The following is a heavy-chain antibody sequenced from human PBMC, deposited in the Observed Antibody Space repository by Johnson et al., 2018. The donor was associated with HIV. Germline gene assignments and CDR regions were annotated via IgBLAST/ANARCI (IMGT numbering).Heavy chain of an antibody. D-gene: IGHD2-21*01. J-gene: IGHJ3*02. CDR2: IGTAGDT. V-gene: IGHV3-13*01. CDR1: GFTFSSYD. Sequence: VQLVESGGGVVRPGGSLRLSCAASGFTFSSYDMHWFRQGTGKGLEWVPAIGTAGDTYYPGSVKGRFTISRDNSKNTLYLQMDSLRIEDTGVYYCAKAYCLGCDAFDIWGQGTMVTVSS. CDR3: AKAYCLGCDAFDI.